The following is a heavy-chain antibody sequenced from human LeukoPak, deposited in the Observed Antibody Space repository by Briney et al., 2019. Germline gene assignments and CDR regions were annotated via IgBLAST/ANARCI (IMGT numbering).Heavy chain of an antibody. V-gene: IGHV5-51*01. J-gene: IGHJ6*03. D-gene: IGHD4-17*01. Sequence: GESLKISCKGSGYSFTSYWIGWVRQMPGKGLEWMGIIYPGDSDTRYSPSFQGQVSISADKSISTAYLQWSSLKASDTAMYYCARGGTDYGDYSFYYYYYMDVWGKGTTVTVSS. CDR2: IYPGDSDT. CDR3: ARGGTDYGDYSFYYYYYMDV. CDR1: GYSFTSYW.